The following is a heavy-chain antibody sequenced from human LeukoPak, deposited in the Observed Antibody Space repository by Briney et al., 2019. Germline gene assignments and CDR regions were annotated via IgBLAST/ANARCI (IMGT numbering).Heavy chain of an antibody. J-gene: IGHJ4*02. Sequence: GGSLRLSCAASGFNFNNYNMNWVRQAPGKGLEWVSYITLSSSTTYYADSVKGRFTISRDNSKNTLYLQMNSLRAEDTAVYYCAKFIVATIRRSYFDYWGQGTLVTVSP. CDR2: ITLSSSTT. V-gene: IGHV3-48*01. D-gene: IGHD5-12*01. CDR1: GFNFNNYN. CDR3: AKFIVATIRRSYFDY.